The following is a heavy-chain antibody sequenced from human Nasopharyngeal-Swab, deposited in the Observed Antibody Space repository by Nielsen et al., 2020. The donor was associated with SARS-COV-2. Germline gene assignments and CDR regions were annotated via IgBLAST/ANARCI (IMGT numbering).Heavy chain of an antibody. J-gene: IGHJ4*02. V-gene: IGHV3-11*04. CDR3: ARDRANLDFDY. Sequence: GESMKISCAASGFTFSDYYMSWIRQAPGKGLEYISYISGSGGTIYYGDSMKSRFTISRDNAKNSLYLQMNSLRAEDTAVYYCARDRANLDFDYWGQGTLVTVSS. CDR2: ISGSGGTI. D-gene: IGHD4/OR15-4a*01. CDR1: GFTFSDYY.